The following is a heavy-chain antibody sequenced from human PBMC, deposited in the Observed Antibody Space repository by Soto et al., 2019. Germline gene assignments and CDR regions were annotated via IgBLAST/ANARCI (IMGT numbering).Heavy chain of an antibody. V-gene: IGHV1-69*01. CDR2: IIPIPGTA. J-gene: IGHJ6*02. D-gene: IGHD2-2*01. CDR3: ARSQGSSTSLEIYYYYYYGMDV. CDR1: GGTFSSYA. Sequence: QVQLVQSGAEVKKPGSSVKVSCKASGGTFSSYAISWVRQAPGQGLEWMGGIIPIPGTANYAQKFQGRVTIAADDSTSTAYMELSSRRPEDTAVYYCARSQGSSTSLEIYYYYYYGMDVWGQGTTVTVSS.